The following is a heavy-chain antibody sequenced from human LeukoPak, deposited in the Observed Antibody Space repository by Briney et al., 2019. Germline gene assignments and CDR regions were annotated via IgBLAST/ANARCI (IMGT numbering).Heavy chain of an antibody. CDR2: IYYSGST. CDR1: GGSVSSSIYY. J-gene: IGHJ4*02. V-gene: IGHV4-39*01. D-gene: IGHD3-9*01. CDR3: ASRNDILTGYVFDF. Sequence: SETLSLTCTVSGGSVSSSIYYWGRIRQPPGKGLKWIGSIYYSGSTSYNPSLKSRVTISVDTSKNQFSLKLTSVTAADTAVYYCASRNDILTGYVFDFWGQGTLVTVSS.